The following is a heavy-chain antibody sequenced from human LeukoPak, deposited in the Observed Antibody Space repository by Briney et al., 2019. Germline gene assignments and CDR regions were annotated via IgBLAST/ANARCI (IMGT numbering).Heavy chain of an antibody. D-gene: IGHD2-15*01. CDR1: GFTFSSYW. J-gene: IGHJ2*01. CDR3: ARTENYCSGGSCTRNWYFAL. V-gene: IGHV3-7*01. CDR2: IKQDGSDK. Sequence: GGSLRLSCAASGFTFSSYWMSWVRQAPGKGLEWVANIKQDGSDKYYVDSVKGRFTISRDNAKNSLYLQMNSLRAEDTAVYYCARTENYCSGGSCTRNWYFALWGRSTLVTVSS.